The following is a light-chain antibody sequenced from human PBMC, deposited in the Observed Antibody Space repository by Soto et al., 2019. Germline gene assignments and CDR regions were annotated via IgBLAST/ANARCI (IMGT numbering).Light chain of an antibody. CDR3: ATWDDSLSGYV. CDR2: YNN. J-gene: IGLJ1*01. Sequence: QSVLTPPPSSSGTPGQRVTISCSGRSSNIGSNYVYWYQQLPGTAPKLLIYYNNQRPSGVPDRFSGSKSGTSASLAISGLRSEDEADYYCATWDDSLSGYVFGTGTKVTVL. CDR1: SSNIGSNY. V-gene: IGLV1-47*02.